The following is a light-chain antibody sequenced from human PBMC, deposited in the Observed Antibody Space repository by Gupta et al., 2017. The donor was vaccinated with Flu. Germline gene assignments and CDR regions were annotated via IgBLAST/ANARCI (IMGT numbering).Light chain of an antibody. V-gene: IGKV3-15*01. CDR2: GAS. Sequence: IVMTQSPGTLSVSPGDRATLSCRASQSVSSNVAWYQQKPGQAPRLLSYGASTRATGIPARGSGSGSGIEFTLTISSMRSEDVAFYDCQQYQSGRTFGQGTKVEVK. J-gene: IGKJ1*01. CDR1: QSVSSN. CDR3: QQYQSGRT.